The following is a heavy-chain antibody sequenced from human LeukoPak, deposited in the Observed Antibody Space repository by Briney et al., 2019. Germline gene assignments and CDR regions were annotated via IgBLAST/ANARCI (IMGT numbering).Heavy chain of an antibody. CDR2: IIPILGIA. J-gene: IGHJ4*02. Sequence: ASVKVSCKASGGTFSSYAISWVRQAPGQGLEWMGRIIPILGIANYAQKFQGRVTITADKSTSTAYMELSSLRSEDTAVYYCASWDTAIRLFDYWGQGTLVTVSS. V-gene: IGHV1-69*04. CDR3: ASWDTAIRLFDY. D-gene: IGHD5-18*01. CDR1: GGTFSSYA.